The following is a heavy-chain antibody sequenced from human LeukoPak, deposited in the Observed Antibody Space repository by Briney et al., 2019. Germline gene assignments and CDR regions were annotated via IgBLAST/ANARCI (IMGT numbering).Heavy chain of an antibody. V-gene: IGHV3-7*01. D-gene: IGHD1-1*01. CDR2: IKQDGSEK. CDR1: GFTFSSYW. Sequence: AGGSLRLSCAASGFTFSSYWMSWVRQALGKGLEWVANIKQDGSEKYYVDSVKGRFTISRDNAKNSLYLQMNSLRAEDTAVYYCARSRVRPYFDYWGQGTLVTVSS. J-gene: IGHJ4*02. CDR3: ARSRVRPYFDY.